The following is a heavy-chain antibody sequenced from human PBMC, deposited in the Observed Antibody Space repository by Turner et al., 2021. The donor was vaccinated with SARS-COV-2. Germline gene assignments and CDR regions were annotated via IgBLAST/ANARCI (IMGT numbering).Heavy chain of an antibody. Sequence: QVQLVESGGGVVQPGRSLRLSCAASGFTSSSYGLHWVRQAPGKGLEWVAVISYDGSNKYYADSVKGRFTISRDNSKNTLYLQMNSLRAEDTAVYYCAKAETYSSGWSGGRSYYYYYMDVWGKGTTVTVSS. CDR1: GFTSSSYG. V-gene: IGHV3-30*18. J-gene: IGHJ6*03. D-gene: IGHD6-19*01. CDR3: AKAETYSSGWSGGRSYYYYYMDV. CDR2: ISYDGSNK.